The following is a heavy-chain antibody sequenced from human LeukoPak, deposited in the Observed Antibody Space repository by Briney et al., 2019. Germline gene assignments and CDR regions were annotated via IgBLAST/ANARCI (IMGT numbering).Heavy chain of an antibody. V-gene: IGHV4-30-4*01. Sequence: SETLSLTCAVYGGSFSGYYWSWIRQPPGKGLEWIGYIYYSGSTYYNPSLKSRVTISVGTSKNQFSLKLSSVTAADTAVYYCASYYSNYYWFDPWGQGTLVTVSS. J-gene: IGHJ5*02. D-gene: IGHD4-11*01. CDR1: GGSFSGYY. CDR3: ASYYSNYYWFDP. CDR2: IYYSGST.